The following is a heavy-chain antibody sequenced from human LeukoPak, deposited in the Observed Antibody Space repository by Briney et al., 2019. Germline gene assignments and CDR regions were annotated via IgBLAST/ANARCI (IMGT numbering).Heavy chain of an antibody. V-gene: IGHV1-69*05. CDR2: IIPIFGTA. CDR1: GYTFTSYA. CDR3: ARDQGYCSSTSCPGE. J-gene: IGHJ4*02. D-gene: IGHD2-2*01. Sequence: ASVKVSCKASGYTFTSYAISWVRQAPGQGLEWMGRIIPIFGTANYAQKFQGRVTITTDESTSTAYMELSSLRSEDTAVYYCARDQGYCSSTSCPGEWGQGTLVAVPS.